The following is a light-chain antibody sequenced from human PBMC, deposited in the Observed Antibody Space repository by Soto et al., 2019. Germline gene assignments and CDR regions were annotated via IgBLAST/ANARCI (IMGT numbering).Light chain of an antibody. Sequence: AIRMTQSPSSFSASTGDRVTITCRASQGISSYLAWYQQKPGKAPKLLIYAASTLQSGVPSRFSGSGSGTEFTFTISSLQPDDFATYYCQHYNSYSEAFGQGTKVDIK. CDR2: AAS. V-gene: IGKV1-8*01. CDR1: QGISSY. J-gene: IGKJ1*01. CDR3: QHYNSYSEA.